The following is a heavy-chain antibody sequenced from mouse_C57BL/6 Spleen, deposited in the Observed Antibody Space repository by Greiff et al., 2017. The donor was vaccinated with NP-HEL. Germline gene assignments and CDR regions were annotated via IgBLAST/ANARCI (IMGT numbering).Heavy chain of an antibody. CDR1: GFTFSSYA. CDR2: ISSGGDYI. D-gene: IGHD1-1*01. Sequence: EVQRVESGEGLVKPGGSLKLSCAASGFTFSSYAMSWVRQTPEKRLEWVAYISSGGDYIYYADTVKGRFTISRDNARNTLYLQMSSLKSEDTAMYYCTRGTVVAPFDYWGQGTTLTVSS. J-gene: IGHJ2*01. V-gene: IGHV5-9-1*02. CDR3: TRGTVVAPFDY.